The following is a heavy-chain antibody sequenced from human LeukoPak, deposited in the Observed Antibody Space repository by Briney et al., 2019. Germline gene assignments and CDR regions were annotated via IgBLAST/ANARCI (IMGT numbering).Heavy chain of an antibody. Sequence: SETLSLTCTVSGGSINGYYWNWIRQPPGKGLECIGYIYFSGSTNYNPSLQSRVTISVDTSKNQFSLKLNSVTAADTAVYFCARGEALRQNYGMDVWGQGTTVTVSS. CDR1: GGSINGYY. V-gene: IGHV4-59*01. J-gene: IGHJ6*02. CDR3: ARGEALRQNYGMDV. CDR2: IYFSGST.